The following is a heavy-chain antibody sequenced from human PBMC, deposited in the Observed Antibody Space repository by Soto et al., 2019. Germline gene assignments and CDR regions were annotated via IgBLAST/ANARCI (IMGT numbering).Heavy chain of an antibody. CDR2: MNPNSGNT. CDR1: GYTFTSYD. V-gene: IGHV1-8*01. CDR3: ARGYCSGGSCYSGSDY. Sequence: GASVKVSCKASGYTFTSYDINWVRQATGQGLEWMGWMNPNSGNTGYAQKFQGRVTMTRNTSISTAYMELSSLRSEDTAVYYCARGYCSGGSCYSGSDYWGQGTLVTVSS. J-gene: IGHJ4*02. D-gene: IGHD2-15*01.